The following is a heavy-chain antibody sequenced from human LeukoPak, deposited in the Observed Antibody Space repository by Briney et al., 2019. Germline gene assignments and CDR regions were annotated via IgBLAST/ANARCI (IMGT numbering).Heavy chain of an antibody. D-gene: IGHD2-2*01. CDR2: IIPILGIA. CDR3: ARSSIVVVPAAIGYYFDY. CDR1: GGTFSSYA. J-gene: IGHJ4*02. V-gene: IGHV1-69*04. Sequence: SVKVPCKASGGTFSSYAISWVRQAPGQGLEWMGRIIPILGIANYAQKFQGRVTITADKSTSTAYMELSSLRSEDTAVYYCARSSIVVVPAAIGYYFDYWGQGTLVTVSS.